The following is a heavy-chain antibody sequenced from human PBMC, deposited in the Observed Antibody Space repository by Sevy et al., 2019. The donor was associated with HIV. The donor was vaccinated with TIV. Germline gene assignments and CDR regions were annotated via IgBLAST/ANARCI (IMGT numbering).Heavy chain of an antibody. CDR2: IISSSRYI. CDR1: AFTFSNYN. V-gene: IGHV3-21*01. Sequence: GGSLRLSCAASAFTFSNYNMNWVRQAPGKGLEWVSSIISSSRYIYYADSMKGRFTISRDNAKNSLYLQMNSLRAEDTAVYYCARVVAYCSGGSCFPGYYYGMDVWGQGTTVTVSS. CDR3: ARVVAYCSGGSCFPGYYYGMDV. J-gene: IGHJ6*02. D-gene: IGHD2-15*01.